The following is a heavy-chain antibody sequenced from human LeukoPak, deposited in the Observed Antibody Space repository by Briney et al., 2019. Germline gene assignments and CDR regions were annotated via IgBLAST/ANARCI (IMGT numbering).Heavy chain of an antibody. CDR2: ITESSTWT. V-gene: IGHV3-23*01. D-gene: IGHD7-27*01. CDR3: ARELVSLGTGYFDL. CDR1: GFTFRTYG. Sequence: HPGGSLRLSCEASGFTFRTYGMTWVRQAPGRGLEWVSGITESSTWTYYADSVKGRFTISRDNSKNTLHLQMDSLRAEDTAIYYCARELVSLGTGYFDLWGRGTLVTVSS. J-gene: IGHJ2*01.